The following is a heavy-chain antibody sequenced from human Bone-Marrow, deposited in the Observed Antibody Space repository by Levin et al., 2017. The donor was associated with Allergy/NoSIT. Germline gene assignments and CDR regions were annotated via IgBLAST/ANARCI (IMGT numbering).Heavy chain of an antibody. CDR3: TNGMDV. CDR2: IRIKANNYAT. V-gene: IGHV3-73*01. CDR1: GFIFSDSA. J-gene: IGHJ6*02. Sequence: GGSLRLSCAASGFIFSDSAVHWVRQASGKGLEWVGRIRIKANNYATAYDESVKGRFTISRDDSKNTAYLQMNSLKTEDTAVYYCTNGMDVWGQGTTVTVSS.